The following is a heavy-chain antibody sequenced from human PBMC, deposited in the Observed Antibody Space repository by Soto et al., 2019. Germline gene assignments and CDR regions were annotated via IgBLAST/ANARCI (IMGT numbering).Heavy chain of an antibody. CDR1: GYMFTNYG. V-gene: IGHV1-18*01. J-gene: IGHJ5*02. CDR3: ARIVGATRRWLDP. D-gene: IGHD1-26*01. CDR2: ISTYNGNT. Sequence: ASVKASCKASGYMFTNYGITCVRQAPGQGLEWMGWISTYNGNTNYAQNLQGRVTMTTDTSTTTAYMELRSLRSDDTAVYYCARIVGATRRWLDPWGQGTLVTVSS.